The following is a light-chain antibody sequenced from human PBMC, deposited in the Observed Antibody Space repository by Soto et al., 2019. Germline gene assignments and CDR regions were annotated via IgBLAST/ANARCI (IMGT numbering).Light chain of an antibody. CDR3: LQHNSYPLT. Sequence: DIQMTQSPSSLSASVGDRVTITCRASQAIGNDLGWYQQKPGKAPHRLIYAASTLQSGVPSRFSGSGSGTEFTLTISSLQPEDFATYYCLQHNSYPLTFGQGTKVEIK. CDR1: QAIGND. V-gene: IGKV1-17*01. CDR2: AAS. J-gene: IGKJ1*01.